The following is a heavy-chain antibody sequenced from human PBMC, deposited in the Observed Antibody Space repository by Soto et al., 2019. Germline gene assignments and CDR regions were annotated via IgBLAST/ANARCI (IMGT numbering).Heavy chain of an antibody. CDR3: AREKVGAIDY. J-gene: IGHJ4*02. D-gene: IGHD1-26*01. Sequence: PSETLSLTCTVSGGSISSYYWSWIRQPPGKGLEWIGYIYYSGSTNYNPSLKSRVTISVDTSKNQFSLKLSSVTAADTAVYYCAREKVGAIDYWGQGTLVTVS. CDR2: IYYSGST. V-gene: IGHV4-59*01. CDR1: GGSISSYY.